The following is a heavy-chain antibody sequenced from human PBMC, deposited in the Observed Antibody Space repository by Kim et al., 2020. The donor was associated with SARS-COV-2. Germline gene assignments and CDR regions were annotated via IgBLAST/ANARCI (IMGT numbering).Heavy chain of an antibody. D-gene: IGHD3-9*01. CDR3: AKDRYYDILTGYADY. J-gene: IGHJ4*02. Sequence: DSVKGRVTISRDNAKNSLYLQMNSLRAEDTALYYCAKDRYYDILTGYADYWGQGTLVTVSS. V-gene: IGHV3-9*01.